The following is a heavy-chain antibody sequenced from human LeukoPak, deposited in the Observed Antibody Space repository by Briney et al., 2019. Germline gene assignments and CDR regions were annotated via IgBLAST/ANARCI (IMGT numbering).Heavy chain of an antibody. D-gene: IGHD2-2*02. J-gene: IGHJ5*02. Sequence: APVKVSCKASGYTFTGYYMHWVRQAPGQGLEWMGWINPNSGGTNYAQKFQGRVTMTRDTSISTAYMELSRLRSDDTAVYYCARGGYCSSTSCYNDWFDPRGQGTLVTVSS. V-gene: IGHV1-2*02. CDR1: GYTFTGYY. CDR2: INPNSGGT. CDR3: ARGGYCSSTSCYNDWFDP.